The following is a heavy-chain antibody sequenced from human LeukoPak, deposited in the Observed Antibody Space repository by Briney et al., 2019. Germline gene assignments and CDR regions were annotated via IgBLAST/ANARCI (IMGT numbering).Heavy chain of an antibody. CDR3: AKTAPRLAAAGTDLGMDV. J-gene: IGHJ6*04. CDR1: GYTFTGYY. Sequence: ASVTVSCTASGYTFTGYYMHWVRQAPGQGLEWMGWINPNSGGTNYAQKFMGWVTMTRDTSISTAYMTLSRLRSDDTAAYYCAKTAPRLAAAGTDLGMDVWGNGTTVT. V-gene: IGHV1-2*04. D-gene: IGHD6-13*01. CDR2: INPNSGGT.